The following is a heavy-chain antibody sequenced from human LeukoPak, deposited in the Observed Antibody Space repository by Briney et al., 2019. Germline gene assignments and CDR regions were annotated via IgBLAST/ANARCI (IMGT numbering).Heavy chain of an antibody. Sequence: GRSLRLSCEASGFSFNTYAMHWVRQAPGKGLEWVAVLRYDGSDIGSAIYYADSVKGRFTISRDNSKDTLYLQMNSLRAEDTAVYYCARDQSPKWGSGERYFDYWGQGTLVTVSS. CDR2: LRYDGSDIGSAI. CDR3: ARDQSPKWGSGERYFDY. J-gene: IGHJ4*02. V-gene: IGHV3-33*01. D-gene: IGHD7-27*01. CDR1: GFSFNTYA.